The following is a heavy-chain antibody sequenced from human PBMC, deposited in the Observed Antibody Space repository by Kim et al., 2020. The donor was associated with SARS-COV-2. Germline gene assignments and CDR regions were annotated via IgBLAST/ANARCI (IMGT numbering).Heavy chain of an antibody. V-gene: IGHV1-18*01. CDR2: ISVDNGNT. J-gene: IGHJ4*02. Sequence: ASVKVSCKASGYIFSTFGITWVRQAPGQGLEWVGWISVDNGNTDYAQKFQGRVTMTTDTSTSTAYMELRSLRYDDTAGNYWSRDLLRWRQWLSPADKWGQGTLITVSS. CDR3: SRDLLRWRQWLSPADK. D-gene: IGHD3-22*01. CDR1: GYIFSTFG.